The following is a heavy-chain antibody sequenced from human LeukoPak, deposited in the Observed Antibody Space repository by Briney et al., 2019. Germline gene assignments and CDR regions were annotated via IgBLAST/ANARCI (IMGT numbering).Heavy chain of an antibody. CDR1: GSTFSSSW. CDR3: ARDPGYESWSPFWGGMDV. V-gene: IGHV3-74*01. J-gene: IGHJ6*04. D-gene: IGHD3-16*01. Sequence: GRSLRLSCAASGSTFSSSWMHWVRQAAGKGLVWVSRITRDGRSTTYADSVKGRFTTSRDTTKNTLYLQMDSLRDDDTAVYYCARDPGYESWSPFWGGMDVWGNGTTVIVSS. CDR2: ITRDGRST.